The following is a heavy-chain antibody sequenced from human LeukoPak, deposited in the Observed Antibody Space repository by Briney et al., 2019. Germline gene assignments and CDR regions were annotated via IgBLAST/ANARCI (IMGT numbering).Heavy chain of an antibody. CDR3: AKDAILGYCSSTSCYMVY. V-gene: IGHV3-64*04. D-gene: IGHD2-2*02. Sequence: GGSLRLSCSASGFTFSTYAMHWVRQAPGKGLEYVSAIRNDGGSTYHADSVKGGFTISRDNSKNTLYLQMNSLRAEDTAVYYCAKDAILGYCSSTSCYMVYWGQGTLVTVSS. CDR2: IRNDGGST. CDR1: GFTFSTYA. J-gene: IGHJ4*02.